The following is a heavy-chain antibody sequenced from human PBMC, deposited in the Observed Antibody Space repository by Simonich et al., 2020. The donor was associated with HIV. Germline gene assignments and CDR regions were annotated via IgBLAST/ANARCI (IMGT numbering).Heavy chain of an antibody. V-gene: IGHV4-34*01. D-gene: IGHD5-12*01. Sequence: QVQLQQWGAGLLKPSETLSLTCAVYGGSSSGYYWGWIRQPPGKGLEWIGDIDDSGSPNYSPSLKSRVTISLDTSKNQFSLKLSSVTAADTAVYYCARHSGYADAFDIWGQGTMITVSS. J-gene: IGHJ3*02. CDR3: ARHSGYADAFDI. CDR1: GGSSSGYY. CDR2: IDDSGSP.